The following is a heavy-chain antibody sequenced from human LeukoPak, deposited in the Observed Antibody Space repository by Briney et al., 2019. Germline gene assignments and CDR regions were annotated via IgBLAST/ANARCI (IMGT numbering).Heavy chain of an antibody. CDR2: ISGYNGNT. D-gene: IGHD5-12*01. CDR1: GYTFINYG. Sequence: ASVKVSCKASGYTFINYGFTWVRQAPGQGLGWMGWISGYNGNTNYLQKFQGRVTMTTDTSTNTVYMELRSLSSDDTAMYYCARVSTNSRVGGYDPQWYFDLWGRGTLVTVSS. V-gene: IGHV1-18*04. CDR3: ARVSTNSRVGGYDPQWYFDL. J-gene: IGHJ2*01.